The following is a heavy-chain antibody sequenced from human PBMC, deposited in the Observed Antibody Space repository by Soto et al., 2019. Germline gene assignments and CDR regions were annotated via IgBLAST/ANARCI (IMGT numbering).Heavy chain of an antibody. CDR3: ARGKEDGPAYYYYYYMDV. J-gene: IGHJ6*03. V-gene: IGHV5-51*01. D-gene: IGHD2-15*01. CDR1: GYSFTSYG. CDR2: IYPGDSDT. Sequence: GESLKISCKGSGYSFTSYGIGWVRQMPGKGLEWMGIIYPGDSDTRYSPSFQGQVTISADKSISTAYLQWSSLKASDTAMYYCARGKEDGPAYYYYYYMDVWGKGTTVTVSS.